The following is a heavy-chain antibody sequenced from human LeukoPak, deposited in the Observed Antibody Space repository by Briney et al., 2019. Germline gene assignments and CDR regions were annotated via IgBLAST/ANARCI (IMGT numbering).Heavy chain of an antibody. V-gene: IGHV3-21*01. D-gene: IGHD2-2*01. CDR3: AGGGVVVPAAIGAFGI. Sequence: GGSLRLSCAASGFTFSSYSMNWVRQAPGKGLEWVSSISSSSSCIYYADSVKGRFTISRDNAKNSLYLQMNSLRAEDTAVYYCAGGGVVVPAAIGAFGIWGQGTMVTVSS. J-gene: IGHJ3*02. CDR2: ISSSSSCI. CDR1: GFTFSSYS.